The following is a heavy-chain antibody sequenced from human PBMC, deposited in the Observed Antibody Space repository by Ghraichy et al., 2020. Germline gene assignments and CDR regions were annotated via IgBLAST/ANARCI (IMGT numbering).Heavy chain of an antibody. CDR3: ARDLRNFDY. J-gene: IGHJ4*02. CDR1: GFTFSSYS. V-gene: IGHV3-21*01. Sequence: LSLTCAASGFTFSSYSMNWVRQAPGKGLEWVSSISSSSSYIYYADSVKGRFTISRDNAKNSLYLQMNSLRAEDTAVYYCARDLRNFDYWGQGTLVTVSS. CDR2: ISSSSSYI.